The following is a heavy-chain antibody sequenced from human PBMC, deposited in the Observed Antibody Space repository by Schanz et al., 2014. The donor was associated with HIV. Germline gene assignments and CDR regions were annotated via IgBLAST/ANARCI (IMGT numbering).Heavy chain of an antibody. CDR3: AKDRNYYDSKYIGKGNYYYYYGMDV. V-gene: IGHV3-30*18. CDR2: ISYNGSRK. J-gene: IGHJ6*02. CDR1: GFTYRNYG. Sequence: QEQLVESGGGVVQPGRSLRLSCAASGFTYRNYGMHWVRQAPGKGLEWVAVISYNGSRKHFADSVKGRFTISRDNSKNTLNLRVNSLRAEDTAVYYCAKDRNYYDSKYIGKGNYYYYYGMDVWGQGTTVTVSS. D-gene: IGHD3-22*01.